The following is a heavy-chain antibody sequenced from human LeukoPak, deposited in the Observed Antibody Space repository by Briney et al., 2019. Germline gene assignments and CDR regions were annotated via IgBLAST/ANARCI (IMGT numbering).Heavy chain of an antibody. CDR1: KFTFSSYW. V-gene: IGHV3-74*01. Sequence: GGSLRLSCAASKFTFSSYWMHWVRQAPGKGLVWVSRINTDGSSTNYADSVKGRFTISRDNAKNTLYLQMNSLRAEDTAVYYCARDVQWPYYFDYWGQGTLVTVSS. J-gene: IGHJ4*02. CDR2: INTDGSST. D-gene: IGHD6-19*01. CDR3: ARDVQWPYYFDY.